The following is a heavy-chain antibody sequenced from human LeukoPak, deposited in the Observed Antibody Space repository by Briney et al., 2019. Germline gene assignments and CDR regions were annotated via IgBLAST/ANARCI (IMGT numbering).Heavy chain of an antibody. Sequence: GASVKVSCKASGYTFSSHGNIWVRQAPGQGLEWMGWINPNSGGTNYAQKFQGRVTMTRDTSISTDYMELSRLRSADTAVYYCARSPHILTGENFDYWGQGTLVTVSS. CDR3: ARSPHILTGENFDY. CDR2: INPNSGGT. V-gene: IGHV1-2*02. J-gene: IGHJ4*02. CDR1: GYTFSSHG. D-gene: IGHD3-9*01.